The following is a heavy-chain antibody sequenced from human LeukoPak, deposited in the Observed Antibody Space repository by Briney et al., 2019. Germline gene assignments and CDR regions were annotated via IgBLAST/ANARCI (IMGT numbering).Heavy chain of an antibody. D-gene: IGHD3-3*01. J-gene: IGHJ4*02. Sequence: GGSLRLSCAASGFTFSDYYMSWIRQAPGKGLEWVSYISISGSNMHYADSVKGRFTISRDNSKNTLYLQMNSLRAEDTAVYYCARVALRFFKGYYFDYWGQGTLVTVSS. CDR1: GFTFSDYY. CDR3: ARVALRFFKGYYFDY. V-gene: IGHV3-11*04. CDR2: ISISGSNM.